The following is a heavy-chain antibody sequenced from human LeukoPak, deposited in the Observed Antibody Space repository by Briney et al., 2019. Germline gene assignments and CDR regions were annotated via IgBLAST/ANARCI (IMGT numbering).Heavy chain of an antibody. V-gene: IGHV1-18*01. CDR3: ASHPQGYDY. CDR2: ISAYNGNT. J-gene: IGHJ4*02. CDR1: GYTFTSYG. D-gene: IGHD5-12*01. Sequence: GASVKVSCKASGYTFTSYGISWVRQAPGQGLEWMGWISAYNGNTNYAQKLQGRVTMTTDTSTCTAYMELSRLRSDDTAVYYCASHPQGYDYWGQGNLVTVSS.